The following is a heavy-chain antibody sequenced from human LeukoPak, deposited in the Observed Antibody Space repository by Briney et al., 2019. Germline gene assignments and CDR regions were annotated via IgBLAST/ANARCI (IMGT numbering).Heavy chain of an antibody. CDR2: IRYDGSNK. J-gene: IGHJ6*03. Sequence: GGSLRLSCAASGFTFSSYGMHWVRQAPGKGLEWVAFIRYDGSNKYYADSVKGRFTISRDNSKNTLYLQMNSLRAEDTAVYYCVKDLQAYTRCYYMDVWGKGTTVTVSS. CDR1: GFTFSSYG. CDR3: VKDLQAYTRCYYMDV. V-gene: IGHV3-30*02. D-gene: IGHD1-1*01.